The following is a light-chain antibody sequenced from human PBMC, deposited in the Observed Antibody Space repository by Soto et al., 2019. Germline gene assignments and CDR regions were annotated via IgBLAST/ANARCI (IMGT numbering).Light chain of an antibody. Sequence: SYELTQPPSVSVSPGQTARITCSGDALPKQYTYWYQQKSGQAPMLVIYKDNERPSGIPERFSGSSSGTTVTLTISGVQAEDEADYYCQSADSSGTLAVFGGGTQLTVL. V-gene: IGLV3-25*03. CDR1: ALPKQY. J-gene: IGLJ7*01. CDR2: KDN. CDR3: QSADSSGTLAV.